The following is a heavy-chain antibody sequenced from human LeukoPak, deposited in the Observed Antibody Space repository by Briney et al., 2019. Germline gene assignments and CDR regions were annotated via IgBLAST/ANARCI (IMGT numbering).Heavy chain of an antibody. CDR1: GGSISSDY. Sequence: SETLSLTCTVSGGSISSDYWSWIRQSPGKRLEWIGYIHYSGATNYSPSLKSRVTISVDTSKNQFSLKLSSVTAADTALYYCATLRGASTAVFDSRGQGTLVTVSS. V-gene: IGHV4-59*08. CDR2: IHYSGAT. CDR3: ATLRGASTAVFDS. J-gene: IGHJ4*02. D-gene: IGHD2-21*02.